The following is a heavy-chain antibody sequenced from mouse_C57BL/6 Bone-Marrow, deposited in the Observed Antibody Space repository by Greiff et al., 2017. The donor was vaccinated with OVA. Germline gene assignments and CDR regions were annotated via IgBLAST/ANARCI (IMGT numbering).Heavy chain of an antibody. Sequence: VQLQQSGPVLVKPGASVKMSCKASGYTFTDYYMNWVKQSHGKSLEWIGVINPYNGGTSYNQKFKGKATLTVDTSSSTAYMELNSLTSEDSAVYYCARSDYYGSSSWYVDVWGTGTTVTVSS. V-gene: IGHV1-19*01. CDR2: INPYNGGT. CDR1: GYTFTDYY. D-gene: IGHD1-1*01. CDR3: ARSDYYGSSSWYVDV. J-gene: IGHJ1*03.